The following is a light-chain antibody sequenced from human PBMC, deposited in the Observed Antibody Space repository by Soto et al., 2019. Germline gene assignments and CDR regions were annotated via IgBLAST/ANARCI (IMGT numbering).Light chain of an antibody. Sequence: QMTQSPSTLSASVGDRVIITCLASQGIGSWLAWYQQKPGKAPKLLIYKASTLESGVPSRFSGSGSGTDFTLTISSLQPDDFATYYCQQYDTYWTFGQGTKVEIK. CDR3: QQYDTYWT. CDR1: QGIGSW. CDR2: KAS. V-gene: IGKV1-5*03. J-gene: IGKJ1*01.